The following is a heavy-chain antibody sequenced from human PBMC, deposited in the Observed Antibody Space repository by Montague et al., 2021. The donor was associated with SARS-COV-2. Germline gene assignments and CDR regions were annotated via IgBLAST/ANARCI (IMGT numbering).Heavy chain of an antibody. D-gene: IGHD1-1*01. V-gene: IGHV6-1*01. Sequence: CAISGDSVSSNSATWNWVRQSPSRGLEWLGRTYYRSKWYNDYAVXXRCRVTINPDTSKNQFSLQLNSVTLEDTAIYYCTSGREGNYNVMDVWGQGTTVTVSS. CDR1: GDSVSSNSAT. CDR2: TYYRSKWYN. CDR3: TSGREGNYNVMDV. J-gene: IGHJ6*02.